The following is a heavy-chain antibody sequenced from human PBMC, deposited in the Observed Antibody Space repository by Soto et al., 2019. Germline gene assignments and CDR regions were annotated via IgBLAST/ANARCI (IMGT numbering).Heavy chain of an antibody. D-gene: IGHD7-27*01. J-gene: IGHJ5*01. Sequence: SETLSLTCSVSGDSISNLDYFWAWIRQPPGQALEYIGYIYKSATTYYNPSFESRVAISVDTSKSQFSLNVTSVTAADTAVYFCARGRYCLTGRCFPNWFDSWGQGALVTVSP. CDR3: ARGRYCLTGRCFPNWFDS. CDR1: GDSISNLDYF. V-gene: IGHV4-30-4*01. CDR2: IYKSATT.